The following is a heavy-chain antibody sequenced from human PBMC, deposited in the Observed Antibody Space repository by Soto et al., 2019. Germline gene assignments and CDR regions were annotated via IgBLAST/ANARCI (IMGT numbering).Heavy chain of an antibody. CDR3: AREGEDGGNYYGMDV. D-gene: IGHD3-16*01. V-gene: IGHV3-30-3*01. CDR2: ISYDGSNK. CDR1: GFTFSSYA. J-gene: IGHJ6*02. Sequence: LRLSCAASGFTFSSYAMHWVRHARVKGLEWVAVISYDGSNKYYADSVKGRFTISRDNSKNTLYLQMNSLRAEDTAVYYCAREGEDGGNYYGMDVWGQGTTVTVSS.